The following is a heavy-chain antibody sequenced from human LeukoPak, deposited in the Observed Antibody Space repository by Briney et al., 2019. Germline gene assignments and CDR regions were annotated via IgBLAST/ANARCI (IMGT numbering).Heavy chain of an antibody. CDR3: ARDGPDGVVAAVPVHYYSYGMDV. Sequence: ASVKVSCKASGYTFTSYGISWVRQAPGQGLEGRGWISAYNGNTNYAQKLQGRVTMTTDTSTSTAYMELRSLRSDDTAVYYCARDGPDGVVAAVPVHYYSYGMDVWGQGTTVTVSS. D-gene: IGHD2-15*01. CDR2: ISAYNGNT. CDR1: GYTFTSYG. J-gene: IGHJ6*02. V-gene: IGHV1-18*01.